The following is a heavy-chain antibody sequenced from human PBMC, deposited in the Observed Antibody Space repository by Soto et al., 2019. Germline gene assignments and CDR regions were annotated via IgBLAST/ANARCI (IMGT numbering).Heavy chain of an antibody. J-gene: IGHJ4*02. D-gene: IGHD2-15*01. CDR2: ISAYNGNT. CDR1: GYTFPIYG. CDR3: ARDYVGYGDFDY. V-gene: IGHV1-18*01. Sequence: ASVKVSCTASGYTFPIYGISWVRKAPGQGLEWMGWISAYNGNTNYAQKLQGRVTITTDTSTSTAYMELRSLRSDDTAVYYCARDYVGYGDFDYWGQGTLVTVSS.